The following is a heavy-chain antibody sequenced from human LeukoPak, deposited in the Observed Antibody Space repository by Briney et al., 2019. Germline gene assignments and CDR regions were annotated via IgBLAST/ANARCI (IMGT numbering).Heavy chain of an antibody. V-gene: IGHV3-74*01. D-gene: IGHD1-1*01. J-gene: IGHJ4*02. CDR2: IKGDGIVT. Sequence: GGSLRLSCAASGFTFSTYWMHWVRQAPGKGLVWVSRIKGDGIVTTYADSVKGRFTISRDNAKNTLYLQMNSLRAEDTAVYYCSRDRRYTSDYWGEGTLVTVSS. CDR1: GFTFSTYW. CDR3: SRDRRYTSDY.